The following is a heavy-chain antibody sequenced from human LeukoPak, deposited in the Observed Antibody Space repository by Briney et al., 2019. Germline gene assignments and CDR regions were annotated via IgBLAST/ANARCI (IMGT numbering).Heavy chain of an antibody. CDR1: GFSFSNAW. D-gene: IGHD1-14*01. CDR2: IKRKSDGGTT. CDR3: TTELDVRPNHY. Sequence: GGSLRLSCAASGFSFSNAWMSWVRQVPGKGLEWVGRIKRKSDGGTTDYAAPVKGRFTISRDDSKNTLYLQMNSLKSEDTAVYYCTTELDVRPNHYWGQGTLVTVSS. V-gene: IGHV3-15*01. J-gene: IGHJ4*02.